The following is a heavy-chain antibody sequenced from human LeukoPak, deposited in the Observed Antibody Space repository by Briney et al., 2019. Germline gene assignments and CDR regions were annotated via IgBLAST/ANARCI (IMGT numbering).Heavy chain of an antibody. CDR1: GFTFDDYG. J-gene: IGHJ5*02. Sequence: GGSLRLSCAASGFTFDDYGLSWVRQAPGKGLEWVSTINWNGGSTGYADSVKGRFTISRDNAKNSLYLQMNSLRAKDTALYYCARDYYDSSGSSWFDPWGQGTLVTVSS. V-gene: IGHV3-20*04. CDR3: ARDYYDSSGSSWFDP. D-gene: IGHD3-22*01. CDR2: INWNGGST.